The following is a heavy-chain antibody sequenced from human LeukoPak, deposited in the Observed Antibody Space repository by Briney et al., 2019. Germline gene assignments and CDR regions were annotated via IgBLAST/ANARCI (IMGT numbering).Heavy chain of an antibody. D-gene: IGHD3-22*01. CDR3: ARDYYDSSGYYRDAFDI. CDR1: GYTFTSYG. J-gene: IGHJ3*02. Sequence: GASVKVSCKASGYTFTSYGISWVRQAPGQGLEWMGWISAYNGNTNYAQKLQGRVTMTTDTSTSTAYMELRSPRSDDTAVYYCARDYYDSSGYYRDAFDIWGQGTMVTVSS. CDR2: ISAYNGNT. V-gene: IGHV1-18*01.